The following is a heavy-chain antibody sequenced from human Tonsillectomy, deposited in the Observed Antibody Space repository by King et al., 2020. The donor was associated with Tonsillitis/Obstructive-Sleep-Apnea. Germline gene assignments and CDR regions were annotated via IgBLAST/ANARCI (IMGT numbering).Heavy chain of an antibody. D-gene: IGHD2/OR15-2a*01. V-gene: IGHV4-59*01. CDR3: ARMEYRAGNAFGI. CDR2: IYYSGST. J-gene: IGHJ3*02. Sequence: QLQESGPGLVKPSETLSLTCTVSGGSISSYYWSWIRQPPGKGLEWIGYIYYSGSTNYNPSLKSRVTISVDTSKNQFSLKLSSVTAADTAVYYCARMEYRAGNAFGIWGQGTMVTVSS. CDR1: GGSISSYY.